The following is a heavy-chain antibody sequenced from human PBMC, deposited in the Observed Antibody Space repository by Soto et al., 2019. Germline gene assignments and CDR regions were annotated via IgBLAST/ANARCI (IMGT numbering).Heavy chain of an antibody. CDR2: IIPALGTA. J-gene: IGHJ2*01. CDR3: ESPDFGDYWYFDL. CDR1: GGTFSSHT. D-gene: IGHD4-17*01. Sequence: QDQLVQSGAEVKKPGSSVKVSCKASGGTFSSHTFSWVRQAPGQGLEWMGRIIPALGTATYAQKFQGRVTITADESATTVYMDLHSLRSEDTAVYYGESPDFGDYWYFDLWGRGTLVTVSS. V-gene: IGHV1-69*08.